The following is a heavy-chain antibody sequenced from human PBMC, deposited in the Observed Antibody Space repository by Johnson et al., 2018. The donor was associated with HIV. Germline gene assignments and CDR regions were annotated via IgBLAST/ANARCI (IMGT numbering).Heavy chain of an antibody. CDR1: GFPFRNYG. J-gene: IGHJ3*02. CDR3: ARADGLVGDRAFDI. D-gene: IGHD1-26*01. V-gene: IGHV3-23*04. Sequence: MLLVESGGALVQPGGSLRLSCAASGFPFRNYGMHWVRQAPGKGLEWVSSIGGSGTNTYYPDSMKGRFTISRDNSKNSLYLQMNSLRAEDTALYYCARADGLVGDRAFDIWGQGTMVTVSS. CDR2: IGGSGTNT.